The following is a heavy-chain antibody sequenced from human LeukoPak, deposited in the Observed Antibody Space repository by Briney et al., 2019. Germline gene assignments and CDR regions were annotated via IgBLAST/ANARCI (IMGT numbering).Heavy chain of an antibody. CDR2: VYYSGST. CDR3: ARNRIPYGDGVDS. V-gene: IGHV4-39*07. CDR1: GGSVSVSNYY. D-gene: IGHD4-17*01. J-gene: IGHJ4*02. Sequence: KPSESLSLTCTVSGGSVSVSNYYWGWIRQPPGKGLEWIGNVYYSGSTYYNPSLKSRVTISVDTSKNQFSLRLTSVTAADTAVYYCARNRIPYGDGVDSWGQGTQVTVSS.